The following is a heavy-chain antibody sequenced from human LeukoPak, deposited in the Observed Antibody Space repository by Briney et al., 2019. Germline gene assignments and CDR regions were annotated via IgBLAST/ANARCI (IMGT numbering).Heavy chain of an antibody. Sequence: KSSQTLSLTCTVSGGSISSGGYYWSWIRQHPGKGLEWIGYIYYSGSTYYNPSLKSRITISVDTSKNQFSLKLSSVTAADTAVYYCARQQLAAAAPGYWGQGTLVTVSS. D-gene: IGHD6-13*01. V-gene: IGHV4-31*03. CDR2: IYYSGST. CDR3: ARQQLAAAAPGY. J-gene: IGHJ4*02. CDR1: GGSISSGGYY.